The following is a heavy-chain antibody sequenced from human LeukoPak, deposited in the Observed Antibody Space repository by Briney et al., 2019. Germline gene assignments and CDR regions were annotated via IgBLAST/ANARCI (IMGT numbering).Heavy chain of an antibody. CDR1: GFTFNSYA. V-gene: IGHV3-30*04. J-gene: IGHJ6*02. CDR3: SRGGREIYYHYYGMDV. CDR2: ISYDGSNK. D-gene: IGHD1-26*01. Sequence: GGSLRLSRAASGFTFNSYAIHWVRQAPGKGLEWVAVISYDGSNKYLAGSVMGRFTISRDNSKNTLYLQMNSLRVEDTAVYYFSRGGREIYYHYYGMDVWGQGTTVTVSS.